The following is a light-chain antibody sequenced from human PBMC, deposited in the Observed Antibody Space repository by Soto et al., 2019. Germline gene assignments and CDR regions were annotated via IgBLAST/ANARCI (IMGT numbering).Light chain of an antibody. J-gene: IGLJ1*01. V-gene: IGLV2-14*01. CDR2: DVS. CDR1: SSDVGGNKY. CDR3: SAFTGSSYV. Sequence: QSALAQSASVSGSPGQSITISCTGTSSDVGGNKYVSWYQQNPGKAPKLMICDVSNRPSGVSNRFSGSKSGNTASLTISGLQAEDEADYYCSAFTGSSYVFGTGNKVTVL.